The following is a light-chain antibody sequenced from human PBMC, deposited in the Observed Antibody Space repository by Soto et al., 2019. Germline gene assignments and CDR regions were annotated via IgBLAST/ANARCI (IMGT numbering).Light chain of an antibody. CDR1: NRDVGFSNY. CDR2: DVS. J-gene: IGLJ1*01. Sequence: HCVLNNPSSVFGSPGEPIAISFTRNNRDVGFSNYVFWYQQHPGKAPKLIISDVSNRPSGVSNRFSGSKSGNTASLTISGLQAEDEADYSCSSYTSSSIDVFGTGTKVNVL. CDR3: SSYTSSSIDV. V-gene: IGLV2-14*01.